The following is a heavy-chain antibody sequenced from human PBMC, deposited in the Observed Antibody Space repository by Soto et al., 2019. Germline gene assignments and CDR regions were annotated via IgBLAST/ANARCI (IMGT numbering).Heavy chain of an antibody. D-gene: IGHD3-10*01. V-gene: IGHV1-2*02. CDR1: GYTCTGYY. CDR3: ASDAGYYYGMDV. Sequence: QVQLRQSGAEVKKPVASVKVSCKSSGYTCTGYYMHWVRQSPGHGLAWMGGINPNSGGTNYAQKVQGRVTMTRDTSISTAYMELSRLRSYDTAVYYCASDAGYYYGMDVWGQGTTVTVSS. J-gene: IGHJ6*02. CDR2: INPNSGGT.